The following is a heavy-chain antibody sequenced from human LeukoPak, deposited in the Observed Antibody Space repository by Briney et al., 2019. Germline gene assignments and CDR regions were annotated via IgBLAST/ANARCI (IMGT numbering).Heavy chain of an antibody. Sequence: GGSLRLSCAASGFIFNNYAMHWVRQAPGKGLEWVALISSDGSKKSYADSVKGRFTISRDNAKNTLYLQMNSLRAEDSAVYYCARGTPTTRDFDSWGQGTLVTVSS. D-gene: IGHD4-11*01. CDR1: GFIFNNYA. J-gene: IGHJ4*02. CDR3: ARGTPTTRDFDS. V-gene: IGHV3-30*04. CDR2: ISSDGSKK.